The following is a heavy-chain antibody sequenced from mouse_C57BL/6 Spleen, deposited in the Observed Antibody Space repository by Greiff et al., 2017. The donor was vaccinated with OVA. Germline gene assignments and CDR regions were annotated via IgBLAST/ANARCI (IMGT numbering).Heavy chain of an antibody. CDR1: GFSLTSYA. CDR2: IWTGGGT. CDR3: ARNDDYYGSSWYFDV. V-gene: IGHV2-9-1*01. Sequence: QVQLQQSGPGLVAPSQSLSITCTVSGFSLTSYAISWVRQPPGKGLEWLGVIWTGGGTNYNSALKSRLSISKDNSKSQVFLKMNSLQTDDTARYYCARNDDYYGSSWYFDVWGTGTTVTVSS. D-gene: IGHD1-1*01. J-gene: IGHJ1*03.